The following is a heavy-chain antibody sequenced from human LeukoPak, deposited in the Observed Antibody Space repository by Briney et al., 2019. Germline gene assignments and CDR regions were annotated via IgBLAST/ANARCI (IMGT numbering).Heavy chain of an antibody. CDR3: ARIAPLWFGELMGGWFDP. J-gene: IGHJ5*02. V-gene: IGHV4-28*06. Sequence: SETLSLTCAVSGYSISSSNWWGWIRPPPGKGLEWIGYIYYSGSTNYNPSLKSRVTMSVDTSKNQFSLKLSSVTALDTAVYYCARIAPLWFGELMGGWFDPWGQGTLVTVSS. D-gene: IGHD3-10*01. CDR2: IYYSGST. CDR1: GYSISSSNW.